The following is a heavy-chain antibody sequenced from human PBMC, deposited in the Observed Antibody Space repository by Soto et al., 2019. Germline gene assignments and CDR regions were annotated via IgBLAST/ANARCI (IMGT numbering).Heavy chain of an antibody. CDR2: IIPIFGTA. J-gene: IGHJ4*02. Sequence: SVKVSCKASGGTFSSYAISWVRQAPGQGLEWMGGIIPIFGTANYAQKFQGRVTITADESTSTAYMELSSLRSEDTAVYYCAGGYYYDSSGYYRTFDYWGQGTLVTVSS. D-gene: IGHD3-22*01. CDR3: AGGYYYDSSGYYRTFDY. V-gene: IGHV1-69*13. CDR1: GGTFSSYA.